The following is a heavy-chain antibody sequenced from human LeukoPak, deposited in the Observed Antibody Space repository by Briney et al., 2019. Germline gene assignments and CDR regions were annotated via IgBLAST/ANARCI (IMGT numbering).Heavy chain of an antibody. CDR1: GGSISSSAYS. V-gene: IGHV4-39*01. CDR3: ARQYGPGYSSTWYFDY. D-gene: IGHD6-13*01. CDR2: IYDSGNT. J-gene: IGHJ4*02. Sequence: SETLSLTCTVSGGSISSSAYSWGWIRQPPGKGLDWIGNIYDSGNTYYNPSLKSRVTISVDTSKNQFSLKLNSVTAADTAVYYCARQYGPGYSSTWYFDYWGLGTLVTASS.